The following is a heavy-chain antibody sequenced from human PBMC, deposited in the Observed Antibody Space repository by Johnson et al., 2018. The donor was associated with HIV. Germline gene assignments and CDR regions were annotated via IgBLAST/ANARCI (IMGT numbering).Heavy chain of an antibody. D-gene: IGHD5-24*01. V-gene: IGHV3-30-3*01. J-gene: IGHJ3*02. CDR3: ARDLRWSYDAFDI. CDR1: GFTFSSYA. CDR2: ISYDGNNK. Sequence: QVQLVESGGGVVQPGRSLRLSCAASGFTFSSYAMHWVRQAPGKGLEWVAVISYDGNNKYYADSVKGRFTISRDNSKNTLYLQLNSLRAEDTAVYYCARDLRWSYDAFDIWGQGTMVTVSS.